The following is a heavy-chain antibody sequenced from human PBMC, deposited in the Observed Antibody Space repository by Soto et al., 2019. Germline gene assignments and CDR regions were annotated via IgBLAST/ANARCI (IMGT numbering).Heavy chain of an antibody. CDR1: GYNFAGYW. D-gene: IGHD6-19*01. CDR3: ARSVAGTSRFDY. Sequence: ESLKISCKGSGYNFAGYWIGWVRQMPGKGLEWMGMIDPSDSDTRYSPSFQGQVTISADKSISTAYLQWSSLKTSDTAMYYCARSVAGTSRFDYWGQGTLVTVSS. J-gene: IGHJ4*02. V-gene: IGHV5-51*01. CDR2: IDPSDSDT.